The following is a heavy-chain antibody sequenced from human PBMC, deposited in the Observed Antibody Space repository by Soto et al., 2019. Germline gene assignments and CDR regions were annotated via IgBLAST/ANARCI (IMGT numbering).Heavy chain of an antibody. CDR2: IHHTGST. CDR1: GGFISSYY. V-gene: IGHV4-59*01. D-gene: IGHD3-22*01. J-gene: IGHJ4*02. CDR3: ARSIDSSGFYFSNC. Sequence: PSLTCTVSGGFISSYYWSWIRQSPGKGLELIGYIHHTGSTNYNPSLKSRVTMSLDTSRNQFSLKLYSVTAADTAVYYCARSIDSSGFYFSNCWGQGTLVTVSS.